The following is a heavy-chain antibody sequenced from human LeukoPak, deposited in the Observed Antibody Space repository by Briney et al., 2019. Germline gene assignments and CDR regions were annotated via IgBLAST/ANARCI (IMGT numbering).Heavy chain of an antibody. CDR1: GFTFSSDG. CDR3: ATDLAAAGTSLYWFAP. J-gene: IGHJ5*02. Sequence: GRSLRLSCAASGFTFSSDGMRWVRQAPGKGLEWVAVIWYDGSNKYYADSVKGRFTISRDNSKNTLYLQMNSRRAEETGVYYCATDLAAAGTSLYWFAPWGQGTLVTVSS. V-gene: IGHV3-33*01. D-gene: IGHD6-13*01. CDR2: IWYDGSNK.